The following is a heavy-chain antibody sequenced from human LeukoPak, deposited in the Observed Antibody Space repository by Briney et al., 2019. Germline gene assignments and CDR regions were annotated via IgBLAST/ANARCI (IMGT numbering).Heavy chain of an antibody. CDR1: GGSISSGGYY. V-gene: IGHV4-31*03. D-gene: IGHD2-2*02. J-gene: IGHJ5*02. CDR3: ARVIRMEYCSSTSCYTDVRFDP. CDR2: IYYSGST. Sequence: PSETLSLTCTVSGGSISSGGYYWSWIRQHPGKGLEWIGYIYYSGSTYYNPSLESRVTISVDTSKNQFSLKLSSVTAADTAVYYCARVIRMEYCSSTSCYTDVRFDPWGQGTLVTVSS.